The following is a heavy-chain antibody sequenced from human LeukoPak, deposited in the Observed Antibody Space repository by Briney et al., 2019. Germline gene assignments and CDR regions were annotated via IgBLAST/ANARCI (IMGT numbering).Heavy chain of an antibody. D-gene: IGHD3-16*02. CDR1: GGSISSSSYY. V-gene: IGHV4-39*01. J-gene: IGHJ4*02. CDR2: IYYSGST. CDR3: ARGKWFDYVWGSYRRGAHYFDY. Sequence: SETLSLTCTVSGGSISSSSYYWGWIRQPPGKGLEWIGSIYYSGSTYYNPSLKSRVTISVDTSKNQFSLKLSSVTAADTAVYYCARGKWFDYVWGSYRRGAHYFDYWGQGTLVTVSS.